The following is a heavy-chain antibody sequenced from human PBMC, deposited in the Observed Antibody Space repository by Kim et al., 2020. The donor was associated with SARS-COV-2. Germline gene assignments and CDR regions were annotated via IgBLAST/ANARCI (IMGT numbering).Heavy chain of an antibody. D-gene: IGHD6-13*01. J-gene: IGHJ4*02. CDR1: GFTFKTYA. V-gene: IGHV3-23*01. Sequence: GGSLRLSCEASGFTFKTYAMTWVRQAPGKGLEWVSTISGSGGTTNYADSVKGRFTISRDNXKNTXFLQMHSLRAEDTAVYYCTKVMSXXTRCXDYWXXGTLVXVSS. CDR2: ISGSGGTT. CDR3: TKVMSXXTRCXDY.